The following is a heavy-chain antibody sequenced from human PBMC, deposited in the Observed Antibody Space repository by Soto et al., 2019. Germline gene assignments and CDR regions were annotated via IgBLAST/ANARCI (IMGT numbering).Heavy chain of an antibody. CDR3: ARDVATIHYFDY. Sequence: GASVKVSCKASGYTFTSYAMHWLRQAPGQRLEWMGWINAGNGNTKYSQKFQGRVTITRDTSASTAYMELSSLRSEDTAVYYCARDVATIHYFDYWCQGTLVTVSS. V-gene: IGHV1-3*01. CDR1: GYTFTSYA. CDR2: INAGNGNT. J-gene: IGHJ4*02. D-gene: IGHD5-12*01.